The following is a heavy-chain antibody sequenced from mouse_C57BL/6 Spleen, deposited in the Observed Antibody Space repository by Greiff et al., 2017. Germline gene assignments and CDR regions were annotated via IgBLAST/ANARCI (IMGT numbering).Heavy chain of an antibody. V-gene: IGHV14-4*01. Sequence: VQLQQSGAELVRPGASVKLSCTASGFNIKDDYMHWVKQRPEQGLEWIGWLDPENGDTEYASKFQGKATITADTSSNTAYLQLSSLTSEDTAVYYCTTSTTVVASYYAMDYWGQGTSVTVSS. CDR1: GFNIKDDY. J-gene: IGHJ4*01. CDR3: TTSTTVVASYYAMDY. D-gene: IGHD1-1*01. CDR2: LDPENGDT.